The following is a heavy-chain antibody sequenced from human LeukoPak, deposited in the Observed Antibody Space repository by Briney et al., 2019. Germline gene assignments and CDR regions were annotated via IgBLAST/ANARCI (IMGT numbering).Heavy chain of an antibody. CDR3: AKDTDSSGWMGFDY. CDR1: GFTFDDYA. V-gene: IGHV3-9*01. Sequence: GGSLRLSCAASGFTFDDYAMHLVRQAPGKGLEWVSGISWNSGSIGYADSVKGRFTISRDNAKNSLYLQMNSLRAEDTALYYCAKDTDSSGWMGFDYWGQGTLVTVSS. J-gene: IGHJ4*02. D-gene: IGHD3-22*01. CDR2: ISWNSGSI.